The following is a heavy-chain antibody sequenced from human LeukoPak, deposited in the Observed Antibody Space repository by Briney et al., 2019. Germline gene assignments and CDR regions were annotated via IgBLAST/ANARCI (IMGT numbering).Heavy chain of an antibody. CDR3: DYGGKFAY. V-gene: IGHV3-48*01. J-gene: IGHJ4*02. CDR2: ISGTSSLI. CDR1: GFTFSTYS. D-gene: IGHD4-23*01. Sequence: PGGSLRLSCAASGFTFSTYSMNWVRQAPGKGLEWVSYISGTSSLIYYADSVKGRFTISRDNSKNTLYLQMNSLRAEDTAVYYCDYGGKFAYWGQGTLVTVSS.